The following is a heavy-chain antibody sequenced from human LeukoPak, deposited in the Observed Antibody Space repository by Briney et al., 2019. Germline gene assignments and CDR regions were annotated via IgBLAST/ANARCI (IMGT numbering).Heavy chain of an antibody. CDR3: ARGPLARPRRYHYMDV. Sequence: NPSETLSLTCAVYGGSFSGYYWSWIRQPPGKGLEWIGEVNHSGSTNYNPSLKSRVTISVDTSKNQFSLKLSSVTAADTAVYYCARGPLARPRRYHYMDVWGKGTTVTVSS. V-gene: IGHV4-34*01. CDR1: GGSFSGYY. CDR2: VNHSGST. D-gene: IGHD1-1*01. J-gene: IGHJ6*03.